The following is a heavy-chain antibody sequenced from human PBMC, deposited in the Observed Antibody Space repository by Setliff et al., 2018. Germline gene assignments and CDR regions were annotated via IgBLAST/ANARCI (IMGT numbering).Heavy chain of an antibody. CDR2: ISAYTGNT. CDR1: GYTFSHSG. J-gene: IGHJ4*02. D-gene: IGHD2-8*01. CDR3: SRLVRYCSKTTCQTASGAEL. V-gene: IGHV1-18*01. Sequence: ASVKVSCKASGYTFSHSGITWVRQAPGQGLEWMGWISAYTGNTNYEPKLQGGVTMTTDASTSTAYMELRGLTSDDTAVYYCSRLVRYCSKTTCQTASGAELWGQGTLVTVSS.